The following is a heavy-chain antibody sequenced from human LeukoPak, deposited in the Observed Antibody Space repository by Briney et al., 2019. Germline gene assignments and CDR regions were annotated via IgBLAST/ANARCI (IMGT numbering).Heavy chain of an antibody. D-gene: IGHD1-26*01. CDR3: ARDSGSGNNDY. Sequence: ASVKVSCKASGYTFTSYAIHWVRQAPGQGLEWMGWISAGNGNTKYSQNFQGRVTSISNTSATTAFMELSSLRSEDAAVYYCARDSGSGNNDYWGQGTLVTVSS. J-gene: IGHJ4*02. CDR2: ISAGNGNT. CDR1: GYTFTSYA. V-gene: IGHV1-3*01.